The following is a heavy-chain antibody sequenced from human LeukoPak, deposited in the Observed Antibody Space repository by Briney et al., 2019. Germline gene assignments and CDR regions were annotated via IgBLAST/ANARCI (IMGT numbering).Heavy chain of an antibody. V-gene: IGHV1-46*01. CDR1: GYTFTSYY. CDR3: ARDDIAVAGYDY. D-gene: IGHD6-19*01. CDR2: INPSGGST. Sequence: ASVKVSCKASGYTFTSYYMHWVRQAPGQGREGMGIINPSGGSTSYAQKFQGRVTMTRDTSTSTVYMELSSLRSEDTAVYYCARDDIAVAGYDYWGQGTLVTVSS. J-gene: IGHJ4*02.